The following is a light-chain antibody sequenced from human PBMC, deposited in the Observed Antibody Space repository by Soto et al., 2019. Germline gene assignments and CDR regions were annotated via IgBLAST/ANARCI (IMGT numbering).Light chain of an antibody. J-gene: IGKJ4*01. Sequence: EIVMTQSPATLSVSPGERATLSCRTSQSFGTNLAWYQQKPGQAPRLLIYGASTRATGIPARFSGSGSGTDFTLTITSLEPEDFAVYYCQHRSNWPLTFGGGTKVDIK. CDR3: QHRSNWPLT. CDR2: GAS. CDR1: QSFGTN. V-gene: IGKV3-11*01.